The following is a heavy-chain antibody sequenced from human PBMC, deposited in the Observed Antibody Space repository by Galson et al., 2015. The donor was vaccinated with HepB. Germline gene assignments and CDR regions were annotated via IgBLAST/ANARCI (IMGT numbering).Heavy chain of an antibody. CDR2: VWHDGRSK. CDR1: GFTFSSYG. Sequence: SLRLSCAASGFTFSSYGMHWVRQAPGKGLEWVAVVWHDGRSKYYADSVKGRFTISRDNSKNTMYLQVNSLRAEDTALYYCARDQRSSYFDLWGRGTLVTVSS. V-gene: IGHV3-33*08. CDR3: ARDQRSSYFDL. D-gene: IGHD5-24*01. J-gene: IGHJ2*01.